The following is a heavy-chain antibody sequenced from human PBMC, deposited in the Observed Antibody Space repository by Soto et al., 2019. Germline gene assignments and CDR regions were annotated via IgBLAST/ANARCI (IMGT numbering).Heavy chain of an antibody. D-gene: IGHD2-15*01. V-gene: IGHV1-2*04. Sequence: GASVKVSCKASGYTFTGYYMHWVRQAPGQGLEWMGWINPNSGGTDYAQKFQGWVTMTRDTSISTAYMELSRLRSDDTAVYYRARGHCSGGSCYSSDYYYYYMDVWGKGTTVTVS. J-gene: IGHJ6*03. CDR1: GYTFTGYY. CDR2: INPNSGGT. CDR3: ARGHCSGGSCYSSDYYYYYMDV.